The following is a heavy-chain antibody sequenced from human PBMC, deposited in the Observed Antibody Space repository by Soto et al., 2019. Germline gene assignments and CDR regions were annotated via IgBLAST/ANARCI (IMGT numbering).Heavy chain of an antibody. V-gene: IGHV4-61*08. Sequence: SETLSLTCPVSGGSISSGGYYWSWIRQHPGKGLEWIGYIYYSGSTNYNPSLKSRVTISVDTSKNQFSLKLSSVTAADTAVYYCARRAAAADDFDYWGQGTLVTVSS. CDR3: ARRAAAADDFDY. J-gene: IGHJ4*02. D-gene: IGHD6-13*01. CDR2: IYYSGST. CDR1: GGSISSGGYY.